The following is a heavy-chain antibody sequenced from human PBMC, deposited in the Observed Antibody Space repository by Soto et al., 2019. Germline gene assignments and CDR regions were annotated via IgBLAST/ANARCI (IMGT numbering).Heavy chain of an antibody. J-gene: IGHJ6*02. V-gene: IGHV3-48*03. CDR1: GFTFSSYE. CDR2: ISSSGSTI. D-gene: IGHD6-19*01. Sequence: PGGSLRLSCAASGFTFSSYEMNWVRQAPGKGLEWVSYISSSGSTIYYADSVKGRFTISRDNAKNSLYLQMNSLRAEDTAVYYCARECVVGGWYSVYYYYYGMDVWGQGTTVTVSS. CDR3: ARECVVGGWYSVYYYYYGMDV.